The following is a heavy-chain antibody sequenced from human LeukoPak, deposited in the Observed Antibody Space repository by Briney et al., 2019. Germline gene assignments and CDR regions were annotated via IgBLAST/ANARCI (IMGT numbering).Heavy chain of an antibody. D-gene: IGHD6-13*01. V-gene: IGHV4-59*02. J-gene: IGHJ4*02. CDR1: GGSVSTYF. Sequence: PSETLSLTCTVSGGSVSTYFWSWTRQPPGKGLDWIGYIYYSGSTDYNPSLKSRVTILVDTSKNQFSLKLSSVTAADTAVYYCARGIAAAGGTAFDYWGQGALVTVSS. CDR3: ARGIAAAGGTAFDY. CDR2: IYYSGST.